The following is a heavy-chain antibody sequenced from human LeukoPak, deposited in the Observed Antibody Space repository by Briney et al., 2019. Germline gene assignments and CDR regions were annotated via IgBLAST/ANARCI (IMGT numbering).Heavy chain of an antibody. CDR2: ISSSSGTI. J-gene: IGHJ4*02. CDR1: GFTFSSYS. CDR3: ARVDYFES. V-gene: IGHV3-48*02. Sequence: GGSLRLSCAGSGFTFSSYSMSWVRQAPGKGLEWLSYISSSSGTIYYADSVKGRFTISRDNAKNSLYLQMNSPTDEDTAVYYCARVDYFESWGQGTLVTVSS.